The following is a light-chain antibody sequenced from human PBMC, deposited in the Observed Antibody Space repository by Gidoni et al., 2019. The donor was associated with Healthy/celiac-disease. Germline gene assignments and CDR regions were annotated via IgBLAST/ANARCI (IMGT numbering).Light chain of an antibody. V-gene: IGKV1-39*01. J-gene: IGKJ2*01. Sequence: DIKMTQSPSSLSASVGDRVTITCRASQSISSYLNWYQQKPGKAPKLLIYAASSLQSGVPSRFSGSGSGTDFTLTISSLQPEDFATYYCQQSYSTLNTFXQXTKLEIK. CDR1: QSISSY. CDR3: QQSYSTLNT. CDR2: AAS.